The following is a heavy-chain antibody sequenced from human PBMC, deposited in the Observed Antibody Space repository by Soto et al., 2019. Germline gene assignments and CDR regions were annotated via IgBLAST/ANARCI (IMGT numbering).Heavy chain of an antibody. J-gene: IGHJ3*02. CDR2: TYYRSQWHN. Sequence: SQTLSLTCGISGDSVSSNSATWNWIRQSPSRGLEWLGRTYYRSQWHNEYEESVKSRITINPDTSKNQFSLQLNSMSPEDTAVYYCARERGFLSEDLDIWGRGTTVPVSS. CDR3: ARERGFLSEDLDI. D-gene: IGHD3-10*01. CDR1: GDSVSSNSAT. V-gene: IGHV6-1*01.